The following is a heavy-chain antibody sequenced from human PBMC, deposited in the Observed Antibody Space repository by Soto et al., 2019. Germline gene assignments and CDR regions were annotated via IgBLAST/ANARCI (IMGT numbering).Heavy chain of an antibody. D-gene: IGHD3-16*01. Sequence: EMQVLESGGGLVKPGGSLRLSCEVSGFTFRTFVVSWVRQAPGKGLEWVSSFDGVGDRTYYADSVKGRFTMFRDNSRNRFFRKMNSLGGEDPAVYYCAKDWGWVAPGGHYYYPGWDVGGQGTTFTVPS. V-gene: IGHV3-23*01. CDR3: AKDWGWVAPGGHYYYPGWDV. CDR2: FDGVGDRT. J-gene: IGHJ6*02. CDR1: GFTFRTFV.